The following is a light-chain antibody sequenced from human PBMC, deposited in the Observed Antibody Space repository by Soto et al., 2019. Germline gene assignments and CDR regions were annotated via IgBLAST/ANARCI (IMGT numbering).Light chain of an antibody. Sequence: DIQMTQSPSTLSASAGDRVTITCRASRSISNWLAWFQQKPGKAPKLLIYKASTLESGVPSRFSGSGYGTEFNLSISSLQPDDFTTYYCQQYNSFSRTFGQWTKVQI. CDR3: QQYNSFSRT. CDR1: RSISNW. CDR2: KAS. J-gene: IGKJ2*01. V-gene: IGKV1-5*03.